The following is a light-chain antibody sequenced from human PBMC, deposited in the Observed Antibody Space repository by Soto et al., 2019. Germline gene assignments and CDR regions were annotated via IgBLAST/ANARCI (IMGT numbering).Light chain of an antibody. CDR1: SSNIGAGYD. CDR3: QSNDSSLSGVV. V-gene: IGLV1-40*01. Sequence: QSVLTQPPSVSGAPGQRVTISCTGSSSNIGAGYDVHSYQQLPGTAPKLLIYGNTNRPSGVPDRFSGSKSGTSASLAITGLQAEDEADYYCQSNDSSLSGVVFGGGTKVTVL. J-gene: IGLJ2*01. CDR2: GNT.